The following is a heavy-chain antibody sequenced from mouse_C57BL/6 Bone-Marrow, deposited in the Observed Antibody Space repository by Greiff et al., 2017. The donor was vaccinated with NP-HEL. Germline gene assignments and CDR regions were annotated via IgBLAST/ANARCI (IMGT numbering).Heavy chain of an antibody. CDR3: ARDGNYVRAMDY. D-gene: IGHD2-1*01. J-gene: IGHJ4*01. CDR1: GYTFTSYW. V-gene: IGHV1-59*01. CDR2: IDPSDSYT. Sequence: VQLQQSGAELVRPGTSVKLSCKASGYTFTSYWMHWVKQRPGQGLEWIGVIDPSDSYTNYNQKFKGKATLTVDTSSSTAYMQLSSLTSEDSAVYYCARDGNYVRAMDYWGQGTSVTVSS.